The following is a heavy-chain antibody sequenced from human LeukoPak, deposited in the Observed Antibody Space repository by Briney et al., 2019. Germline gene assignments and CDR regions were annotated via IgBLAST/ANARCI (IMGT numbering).Heavy chain of an antibody. D-gene: IGHD3-16*01. V-gene: IGHV4-59*01. Sequence: PSETLSLTCSVSGGSISSYYWTWIRQPPGKGLEWIGYRYYSRSTTYNPSLKSRVTISVDTSKSQFSLKLISVTAADTAIFYCARVRGDFETDWGQGTLVTVPS. J-gene: IGHJ1*01. CDR1: GGSISSYY. CDR2: RYYSRST. CDR3: ARVRGDFETD.